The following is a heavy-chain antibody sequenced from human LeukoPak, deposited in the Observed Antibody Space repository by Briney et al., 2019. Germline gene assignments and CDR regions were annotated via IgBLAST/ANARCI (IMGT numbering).Heavy chain of an antibody. CDR2: IYYSGST. D-gene: IGHD3-10*01. CDR1: GGSISSSSYY. V-gene: IGHV4-39*01. J-gene: IGHJ4*02. Sequence: PSETLSLTCTVSGGSISSSSYYWGWIRQPPGKGLEWIGSIYYSGSTYYNPSLKSRVTISVDTSKNQFSLKLSSVTAADTAVYYCARHGLSLRMVRGVIIDYWGRGTLVTVSS. CDR3: ARHGLSLRMVRGVIIDY.